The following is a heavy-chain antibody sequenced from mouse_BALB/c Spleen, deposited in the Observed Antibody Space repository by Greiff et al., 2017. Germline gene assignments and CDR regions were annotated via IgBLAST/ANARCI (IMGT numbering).Heavy chain of an antibody. J-gene: IGHJ2*01. D-gene: IGHD2-1*01. CDR2: IRNKANGYTT. V-gene: IGHV7-3*02. CDR3: ARDYDGYFDY. Sequence: EVMLVESGGGLVQPGGSLRLSCATSGFTFTDYYMSWVRQPPGKALEWLGFIRNKANGYTTEYSASVKGRFTISRDNSQSILYLQMNTLRAEDSATYYCARDYDGYFDYWGQGTTRTVSS. CDR1: GFTFTDYY.